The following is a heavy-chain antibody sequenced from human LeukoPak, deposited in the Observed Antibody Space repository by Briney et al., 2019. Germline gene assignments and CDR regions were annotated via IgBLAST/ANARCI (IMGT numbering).Heavy chain of an antibody. V-gene: IGHV4-31*03. D-gene: IGHD5-18*01. CDR3: ARYRRLDTAMVTAYFDY. J-gene: IGHJ4*02. CDR2: IYYSGST. Sequence: SETLSLTCTVSGGSISSGGYYWSWIRQHPRKGLEWIGYIYYSGSTYYNPSLKSRVTISVDTSKNQFSLKLSSVTAADTAVYYCARYRRLDTAMVTAYFDYWGQGTLVTVSS. CDR1: GGSISSGGYY.